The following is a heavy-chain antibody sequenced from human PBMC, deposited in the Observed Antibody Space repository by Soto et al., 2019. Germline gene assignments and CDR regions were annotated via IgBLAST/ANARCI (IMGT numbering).Heavy chain of an antibody. CDR1: GYTLASYD. D-gene: IGHD2-8*01. CDR3: ARPLVVESCTNGVCQVGYYFDL. CDR2: MNPNSGNT. J-gene: IGHJ3*01. V-gene: IGHV1-8*01. Sequence: QVQLVQSGAEVMKPGASVKVSCKASGYTLASYDINWVRQATGQGLEWMGWMNPNSGNTGYAQKFQGRVIMTRNTSTNTAYLELRNMRSEDTDVYYCARPLVVESCTNGVCQVGYYFDLWGQGTIVTVSS.